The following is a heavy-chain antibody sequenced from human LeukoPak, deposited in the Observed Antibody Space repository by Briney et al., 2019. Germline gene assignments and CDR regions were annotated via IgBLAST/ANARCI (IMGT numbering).Heavy chain of an antibody. CDR2: VNADGGNT. CDR3: TKRVKYGGTWDHFAD. D-gene: IGHD1-26*01. CDR1: GFTFDNYH. Sequence: GGFLRLSCAASGFTFDNYHMSWVRQAPGKGLEWVSTVNADGGNTYYADSVKGRFTISRDNSKSTLILQMNSLRVEDTALYYCTKRVKYGGTWDHFADWGQGTLVTVSS. J-gene: IGHJ4*02. V-gene: IGHV3-23*01.